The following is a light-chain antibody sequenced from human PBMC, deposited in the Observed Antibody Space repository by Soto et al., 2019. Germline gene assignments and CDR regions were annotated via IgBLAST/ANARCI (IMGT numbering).Light chain of an antibody. V-gene: IGLV2-14*03. CDR1: SSDVGRYNY. CDR2: DVS. CDR3: NSYTSSSTVV. Sequence: QSVLTQPASVSGSPGQSITISCTGTSSDVGRYNYVSWYQHHPGIAPKLLIYDVSNRPSGVSNRFSGSKSGNTASLTISGLQAEDEADYYCNSYTSSSTVVFGGGTKLTVL. J-gene: IGLJ2*01.